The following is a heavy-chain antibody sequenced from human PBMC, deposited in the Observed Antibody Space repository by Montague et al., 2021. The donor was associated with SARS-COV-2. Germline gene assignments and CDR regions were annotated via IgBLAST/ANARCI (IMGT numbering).Heavy chain of an antibody. Sequence: PALVKPTQTLTLTCTFSGFSLSTSGMCVSWIRQPPGKALEWLARLDWDDDKYYSTSLKTRLTISKDTYKNQVVLTMTNMDPVDTATYYCARMRIAAAGSPFDMWGQGRMVTVSS. V-gene: IGHV2-70*11. J-gene: IGHJ3*02. CDR3: ARMRIAAAGSPFDM. CDR1: GFSLSTSGMC. D-gene: IGHD6-13*01. CDR2: LDWDDDK.